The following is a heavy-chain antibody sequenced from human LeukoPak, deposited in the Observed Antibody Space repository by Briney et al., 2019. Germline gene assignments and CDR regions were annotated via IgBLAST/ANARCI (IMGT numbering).Heavy chain of an antibody. CDR1: GGSISSSSYY. CDR2: IYYSGST. D-gene: IGHD6-13*01. CDR3: ARYGSSWVSPFDY. Sequence: SGTLSLTCTVSGGSISSSSYYWGWIRQPPGKGLEWIGSIYYSGSTYYNPSLKSRVTISVDTSKNQFSLKLSSVTAADTAVYYCARYGSSWVSPFDYWGQGTLVTVSS. J-gene: IGHJ4*02. V-gene: IGHV4-39*01.